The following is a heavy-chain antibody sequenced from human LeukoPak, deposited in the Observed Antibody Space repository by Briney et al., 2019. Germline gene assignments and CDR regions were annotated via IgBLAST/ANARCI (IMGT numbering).Heavy chain of an antibody. D-gene: IGHD6-19*01. CDR2: IYSSGST. V-gene: IGHV4-28*03. J-gene: IGHJ4*02. Sequence: SDTLSLTCAVSGYSISSSNWWGWIRQPAGKGLEWIGYIYSSGSTYYNPSLRGRVTISVDTSKNQFSLKLSSVTAADTAIYYCARDGRAGSLFAYWGQGTLVTVSS. CDR1: GYSISSSNW. CDR3: ARDGRAGSLFAY.